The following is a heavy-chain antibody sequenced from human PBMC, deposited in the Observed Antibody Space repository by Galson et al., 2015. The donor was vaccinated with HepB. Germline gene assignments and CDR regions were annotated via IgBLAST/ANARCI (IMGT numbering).Heavy chain of an antibody. CDR1: GFTFSSCA. CDR2: ITGGGDGT. CDR3: ARGGADLYHYGLDV. J-gene: IGHJ6*02. Sequence: SLRLSCAASGFTFSSCAMSWVRQAPGKGLEWVSSITGGGDGTVYAASVQGRFTISRDNSKNTLYLQMNTLRAIDTAVYYCARGGADLYHYGLDVWGQGTTVTVSS. V-gene: IGHV3-23*01. D-gene: IGHD3-16*01.